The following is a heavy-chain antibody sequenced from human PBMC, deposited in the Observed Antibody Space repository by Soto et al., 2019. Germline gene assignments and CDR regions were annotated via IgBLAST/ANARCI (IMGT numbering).Heavy chain of an antibody. CDR2: IYHSGST. J-gene: IGHJ6*02. CDR1: GGSISSSNW. V-gene: IGHV4-4*02. D-gene: IGHD3-3*01. Sequence: SETLSLTCAVSGGSISSSNWWSWVRQPPGKGLEWIGEIYHSGSTNYNPSLKSRVTISVDKSKNQFSLKLSSVTAADTAVYYCASTAEYYDFWSGYYTYYYYGMDVWGQGTTVTVSS. CDR3: ASTAEYYDFWSGYYTYYYYGMDV.